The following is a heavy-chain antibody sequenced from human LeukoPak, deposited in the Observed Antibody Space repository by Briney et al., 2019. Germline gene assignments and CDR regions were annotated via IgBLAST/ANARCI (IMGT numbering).Heavy chain of an antibody. V-gene: IGHV1-2*06. D-gene: IGHD3-3*01. CDR1: GYTFTGYY. J-gene: IGHJ4*02. Sequence: ASVKVSCKASGYTFTGYYMHWVRQAPGQGLEWMGRINPNSGGTNYAQKFQGRVTMTRDTSISTAYMELGRLRSDDTAVYYCARERTIFGVVHFDYWGQGTLVTVSS. CDR3: ARERTIFGVVHFDY. CDR2: INPNSGGT.